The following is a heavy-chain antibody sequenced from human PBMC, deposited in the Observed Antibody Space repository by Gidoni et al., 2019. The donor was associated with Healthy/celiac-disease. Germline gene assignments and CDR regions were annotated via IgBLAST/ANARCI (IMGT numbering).Heavy chain of an antibody. J-gene: IGHJ5*02. CDR2: INPSGGST. Sequence: QVQLVQSGAEVKKPGASVKVSCKASGYTFTSSYMHWGRQAPGQGLEWMGIINPSGGSTSYAQKFQGRVTMTRDTSTSTVNMGLSSLRSEDTAVYYCARAACGGDCYTNRWFDPWGQGTLVTVSS. CDR1: GYTFTSSY. D-gene: IGHD2-21*02. CDR3: ARAACGGDCYTNRWFDP. V-gene: IGHV1-46*03.